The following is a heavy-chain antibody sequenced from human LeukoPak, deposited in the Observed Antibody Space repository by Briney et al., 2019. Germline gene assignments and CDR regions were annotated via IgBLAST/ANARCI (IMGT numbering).Heavy chain of an antibody. Sequence: PGGSLRLSCAASGFIFSNYWMSWVRQAPGKGLEWVANIKEDGSDKYYVDSVKGRFTISRDNAKNSLYLQMNSLRAEDTAVYYCARDPSSWYYYYMDVWGKGTTVTVSS. CDR1: GFIFSNYW. CDR2: IKEDGSDK. D-gene: IGHD6-13*01. J-gene: IGHJ6*03. V-gene: IGHV3-7*01. CDR3: ARDPSSWYYYYMDV.